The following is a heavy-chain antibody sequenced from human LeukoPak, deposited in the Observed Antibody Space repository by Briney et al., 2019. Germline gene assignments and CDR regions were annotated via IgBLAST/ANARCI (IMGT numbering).Heavy chain of an antibody. Sequence: KPSQTLSLTCTVSGGSISSGSYYWSWIRQPAGKGLEWIGRIYTSGSTNYNPSLKSRVTISVDTSKNQFSLRLSSVTAADTAVYYCARVGVRSSSGESFDYWGQGTLVTVSP. CDR3: ARVGVRSSSGESFDY. D-gene: IGHD6-6*01. CDR2: IYTSGST. V-gene: IGHV4-61*02. J-gene: IGHJ4*02. CDR1: GGSISSGSYY.